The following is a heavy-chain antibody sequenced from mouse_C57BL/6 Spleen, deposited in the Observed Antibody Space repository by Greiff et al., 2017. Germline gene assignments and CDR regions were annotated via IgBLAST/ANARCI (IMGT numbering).Heavy chain of an antibody. CDR1: GFTFSDYY. CDR2: ISNGGGST. J-gene: IGHJ3*01. V-gene: IGHV5-12*01. CDR3: ARHWGDNEEIAY. Sequence: VQLKESGGGLVQPGGSLKLSCAASGFTFSDYYMYWVRQTPEKRLAWVAYISNGGGSTYYPDTVKGRFTISRDNAKNTLYLQMSRLKSEDTAMYYCARHWGDNEEIAYWGQGTLGTVSA. D-gene: IGHD2-13*01.